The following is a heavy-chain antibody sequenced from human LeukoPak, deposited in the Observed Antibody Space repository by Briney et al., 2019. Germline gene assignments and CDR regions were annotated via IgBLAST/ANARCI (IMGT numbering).Heavy chain of an antibody. Sequence: GGSLRLSCAASGSTFSSYSMNWVRQAPGKGLEWVSSISSSSSYIYYADSVKGRFTISRDNAKNSLYLQMNSLRAEDTAVYYCAREGSSWWDYWGQGTLVTVSS. CDR1: GSTFSSYS. J-gene: IGHJ4*02. CDR2: ISSSSSYI. CDR3: AREGSSWWDY. D-gene: IGHD6-13*01. V-gene: IGHV3-21*01.